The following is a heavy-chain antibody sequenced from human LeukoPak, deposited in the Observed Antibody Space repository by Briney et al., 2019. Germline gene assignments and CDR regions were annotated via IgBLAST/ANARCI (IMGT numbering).Heavy chain of an antibody. J-gene: IGHJ5*02. D-gene: IGHD3-9*01. CDR2: INYSGNT. V-gene: IGHV4-34*01. CDR3: VRGPRKAGLVITPTNGFDL. Sequence: PSETLSLTCDVSGGIFSAYYWSWIRKPPGPGLEWVGDINYSGNTNYNPSLTSRVTISKDTSKRQFYLNMTSVTAADTAVYYCVRGPRKAGLVITPTNGFDLWGLGTLVIVSS. CDR1: GGIFSAYY.